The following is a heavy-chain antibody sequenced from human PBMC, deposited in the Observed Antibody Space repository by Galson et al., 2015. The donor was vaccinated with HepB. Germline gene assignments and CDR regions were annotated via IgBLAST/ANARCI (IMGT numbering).Heavy chain of an antibody. D-gene: IGHD3-10*01. J-gene: IGHJ3*02. CDR3: ARSEITMVRGVTHPDAFDI. Sequence: QSGAEVKKPGESLKISCKGSGYSFTSYWIGWVRQMPGKGLEWMGIIYPGDSDTRYSPSFQGQVTISVDKSISTAYLQWSSLKASDTAMYYCARSEITMVRGVTHPDAFDIWGQGTMVTVSS. V-gene: IGHV5-51*03. CDR2: IYPGDSDT. CDR1: GYSFTSYW.